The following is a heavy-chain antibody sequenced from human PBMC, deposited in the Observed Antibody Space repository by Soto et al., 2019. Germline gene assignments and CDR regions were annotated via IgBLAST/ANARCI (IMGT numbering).Heavy chain of an antibody. V-gene: IGHV3-33*01. CDR3: ARGVYYDILTGLDYYYYYMDV. CDR1: GFTFSSYG. Sequence: QVQLVESGGGVVQPGRSLRLSCAASGFTFSSYGMHWVRQAPGKGLEWVAVIWYDGSNKYYADSVKGRFTISRDNSKNTLYLQMNRLRAEDTAVYYCARGVYYDILTGLDYYYYYMDVWGKGTTVTVSS. CDR2: IWYDGSNK. D-gene: IGHD3-9*01. J-gene: IGHJ6*03.